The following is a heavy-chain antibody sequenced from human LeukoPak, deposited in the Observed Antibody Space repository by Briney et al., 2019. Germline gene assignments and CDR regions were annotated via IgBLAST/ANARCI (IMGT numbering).Heavy chain of an antibody. CDR2: INHSGIT. V-gene: IGHV4-34*01. J-gene: IGHJ6*03. D-gene: IGHD2-2*02. CDR1: GGSFSGYY. CDR3: ARGLYCSSTSCYTTSHYYYYMDV. Sequence: PSETLSLTCAVYGGSFSGYYWSWIRQPPGKGLEWIGEINHSGITNYNPSLKSRVTISVDTSKNQFSLKLSSVTAADTAVYYCARGLYCSSTSCYTTSHYYYYMDVWGKGTTVTVSS.